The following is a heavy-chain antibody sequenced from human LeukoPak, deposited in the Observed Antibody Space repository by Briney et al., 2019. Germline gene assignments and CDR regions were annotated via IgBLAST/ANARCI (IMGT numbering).Heavy chain of an antibody. J-gene: IGHJ6*03. Sequence: GGSLRLSCAASGFTFSIYSMNWVRQAPGKGLEWVSYISSSSSTIYYADSVKGRFTISRDNAKNSLYLQMNSLRAEDTAVYYCASPPGPYYVWGSYRYYYMDVWGKGTTVTVSS. D-gene: IGHD3-16*02. CDR2: ISSSSSTI. CDR1: GFTFSIYS. CDR3: ASPPGPYYVWGSYRYYYMDV. V-gene: IGHV3-48*01.